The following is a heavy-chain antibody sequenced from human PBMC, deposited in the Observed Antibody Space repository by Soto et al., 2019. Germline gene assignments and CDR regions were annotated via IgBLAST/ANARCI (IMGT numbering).Heavy chain of an antibody. V-gene: IGHV3-23*01. J-gene: IGHJ6*02. CDR2: ISGSGGST. CDR3: AKDYGMDV. Sequence: GGSLRLSGAASAFTFSSCAMSWVRQAPGKGLGWVSAISGSGGSTYYADSVKGRFTISRDNSENTLYLQMNSLRAEDTAVYYCAKDYGMDVWGLGTTVTVSS. CDR1: AFTFSSCA.